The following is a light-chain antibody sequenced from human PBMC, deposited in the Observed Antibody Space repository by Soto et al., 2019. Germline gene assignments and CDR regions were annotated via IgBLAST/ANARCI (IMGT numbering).Light chain of an antibody. CDR1: ESVSSN. CDR3: QQYNSGPPYT. J-gene: IGKJ2*01. V-gene: IGKV3-15*01. CDR2: GAS. Sequence: EIVMTQSPDTLYVSPGERATVSCRASESVSSNLAWYQQKAGQAPRLLIYGASTRATGIPARFSASGSGTEFTISIITLQSEDVAIYYCQQYNSGPPYTFGQGTKLEI.